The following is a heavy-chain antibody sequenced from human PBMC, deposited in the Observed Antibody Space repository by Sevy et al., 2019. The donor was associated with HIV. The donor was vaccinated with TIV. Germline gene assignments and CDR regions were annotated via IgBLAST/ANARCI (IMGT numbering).Heavy chain of an antibody. CDR2: IIPIFGTA. CDR1: GGTFSSYA. J-gene: IGHJ3*02. V-gene: IGHV1-69*06. CDR3: ARDRRSGSRESAFDI. D-gene: IGHD1-26*01. Sequence: ASVKVSCKASGGTFSSYAISWVRLAPRQGLEWMGGIIPIFGTANYAQKFQGRVTITADKSTSTAYMELSSLRSEDTAVYYCARDRRSGSRESAFDIWGQGTMVTVSS.